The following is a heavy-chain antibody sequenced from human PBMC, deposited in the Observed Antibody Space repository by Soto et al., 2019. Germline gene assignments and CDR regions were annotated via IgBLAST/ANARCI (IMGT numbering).Heavy chain of an antibody. CDR1: GFTFSSYA. Sequence: VGSLRLPCAASGFTFSSYAMSWVRQAPGKGLEWVSAISGSGGSTYYADSVKGRFTISRDNSKNTLYLQMNSLRAEDTAVYYCAKDPGNIAARPNYFDYWGQGTLVTVSS. CDR2: ISGSGGST. D-gene: IGHD6-6*01. J-gene: IGHJ4*02. V-gene: IGHV3-23*01. CDR3: AKDPGNIAARPNYFDY.